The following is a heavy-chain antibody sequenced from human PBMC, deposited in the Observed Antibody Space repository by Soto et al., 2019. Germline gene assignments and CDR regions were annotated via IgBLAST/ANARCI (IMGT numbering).Heavy chain of an antibody. D-gene: IGHD6-19*01. CDR3: AKIGEVADLDY. Sequence: EVQVVESGGGLVQPGGSLRLSCAASGFTFSTYWMSWVRQAPGKGLEWVANINQDGSEKYYVDSVKGRFTISRDNAKNSLYLQMNSLRAEDTAVYYCAKIGEVADLDYWGQGTRVTVSS. CDR2: INQDGSEK. CDR1: GFTFSTYW. J-gene: IGHJ4*02. V-gene: IGHV3-7*01.